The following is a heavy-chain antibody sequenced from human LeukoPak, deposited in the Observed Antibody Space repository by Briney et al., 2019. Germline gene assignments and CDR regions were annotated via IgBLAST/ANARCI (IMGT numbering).Heavy chain of an antibody. Sequence: GALRLSCVVSGFTFKNCAMSWVRQAPGKGLEWVSTISDSGGSTYYADPVKGRFTISRDNSKNTLYLQVNSLRAVDTAVYYCAKVIGLVDPFDYWGQGTLVTVSS. CDR3: AKVIGLVDPFDY. D-gene: IGHD3-22*01. J-gene: IGHJ4*02. V-gene: IGHV3-23*01. CDR1: GFTFKNCA. CDR2: ISDSGGST.